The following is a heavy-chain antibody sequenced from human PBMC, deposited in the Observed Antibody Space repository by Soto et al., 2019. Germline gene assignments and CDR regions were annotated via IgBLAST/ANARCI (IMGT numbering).Heavy chain of an antibody. CDR1: GGSISSYY. V-gene: IGHV4-59*01. J-gene: IGHJ6*02. CDR3: ARYYDFWSGYYPHYYYGMDV. D-gene: IGHD3-3*01. CDR2: IYYSGST. Sequence: SETLSLTCTASGGSISSYYWSWIRQPPGTGLEWIGYIYYSGSTNYNPSLKSRVTISVDTSKNQFSLKLSSVTAADTAVYYCARYYDFWSGYYPHYYYGMDVWGQGTTVT.